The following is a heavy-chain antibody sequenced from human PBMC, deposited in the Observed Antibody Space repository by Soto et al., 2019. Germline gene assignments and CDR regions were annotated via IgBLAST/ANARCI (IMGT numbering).Heavy chain of an antibody. Sequence: ASVKVSCKASGYTFTSYGISWVRQAPGQGLEWMGWISAYNGNTNYAQKLQGRVTMTTDTSTSTAYMELRSLRSDDTAVYYCARGPYYDILTGQRNDAFDIWGQGTMVTVSS. CDR1: GYTFTSYG. D-gene: IGHD3-9*01. J-gene: IGHJ3*02. V-gene: IGHV1-18*01. CDR3: ARGPYYDILTGQRNDAFDI. CDR2: ISAYNGNT.